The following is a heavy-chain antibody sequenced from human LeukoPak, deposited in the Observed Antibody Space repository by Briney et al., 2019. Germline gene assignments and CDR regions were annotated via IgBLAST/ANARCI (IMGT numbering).Heavy chain of an antibody. CDR2: ISSFSSYI. V-gene: IGHV3-21*01. Sequence: PGGSLRLSCAASEFTFSSYNMNWVRQAPGKGLEWVSSISSFSSYIYYADSVKGRFTISRDNAKNSLYLQMNSLRAEDTAVYYCARIGSTGWLSRAHFDYWGQGTLITVSS. CDR1: EFTFSSYN. J-gene: IGHJ4*02. CDR3: ARIGSTGWLSRAHFDY. D-gene: IGHD6-19*01.